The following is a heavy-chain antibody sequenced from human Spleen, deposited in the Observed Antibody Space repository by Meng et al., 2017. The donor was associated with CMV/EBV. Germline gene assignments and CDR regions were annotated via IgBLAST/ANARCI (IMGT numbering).Heavy chain of an antibody. V-gene: IGHV4-30-4*02. CDR1: GGSISSGDYY. CDR3: ARGKYCGGGSCDSMDY. D-gene: IGHD2-15*01. CDR2: IYYSGST. Sequence: SETLSLTCTVSGGSISSGDYYWSWIRQPPGKGLEWIGYIYYSGSTYYNPSLKSRVTISVDTSKTQFSLKLSSVTAADTAMYYCARGKYCGGGSCDSMDYWGQGTLVTVSS. J-gene: IGHJ4*02.